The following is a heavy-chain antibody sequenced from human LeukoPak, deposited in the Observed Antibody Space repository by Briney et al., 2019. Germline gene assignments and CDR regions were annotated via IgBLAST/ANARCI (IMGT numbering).Heavy chain of an antibody. CDR1: GFTFGDYA. Sequence: GGSLRLSCTASGFTFGDYAMSWFRQAPGKGLEWVGFIRSKAYGGTTEYAASVKGRFTISRDDSKSIAYLQMNSLKTEDTAVYYCTRALGIAVAGTGFFRGRTPGWFDPWGQGTLVTVSS. CDR3: TRALGIAVAGTGFFRGRTPGWFDP. CDR2: IRSKAYGGTT. V-gene: IGHV3-49*03. J-gene: IGHJ5*02. D-gene: IGHD6-19*01.